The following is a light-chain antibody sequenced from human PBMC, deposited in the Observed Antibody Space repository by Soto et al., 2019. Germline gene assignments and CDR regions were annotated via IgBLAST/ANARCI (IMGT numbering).Light chain of an antibody. CDR1: QSVLYSSNNQNC. Sequence: DIVMTQSPDSLAVSLGERATINCESSQSVLYSSNNQNCLAWYQQKPGQPPKLLIYWASTRESGVPDRFSGSGSVTDFTLTISSLQAEDVAVYYCQQYYSTPYTFGQGTKLEIK. CDR2: WAS. V-gene: IGKV4-1*01. J-gene: IGKJ2*01. CDR3: QQYYSTPYT.